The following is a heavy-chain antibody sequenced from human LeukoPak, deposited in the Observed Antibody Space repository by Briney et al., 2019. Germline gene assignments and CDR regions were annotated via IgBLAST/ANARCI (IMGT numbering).Heavy chain of an antibody. V-gene: IGHV3-23*01. J-gene: IGHJ4*02. CDR3: AKGPMVRIDF. Sequence: GGTLRLSCAASGFTFYNSAMNWVRQAPGKGLEWVSGISGSGTSTYYADSVKGRFTISRDNSKNTLYLQMNSLRAEDTAVYYCAKGPMVRIDFWGQGTLVTVSS. CDR2: ISGSGTST. D-gene: IGHD3-10*01. CDR1: GFTFYNSA.